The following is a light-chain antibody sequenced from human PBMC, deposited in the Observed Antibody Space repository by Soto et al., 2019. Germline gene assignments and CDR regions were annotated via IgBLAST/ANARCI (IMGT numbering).Light chain of an antibody. CDR3: QQSHSTPYT. CDR2: AAS. CDR1: QSISSY. V-gene: IGKV1-39*01. Sequence: DIQMTQSPSSLSASVGDRVTITCRASQSISSYLNWYQQKPGKAPKLLIYAASSLQSGVPSRFSGSGSGPDFTLTISSLQPEDFATYYCQQSHSTPYTFGQGTKLEIK. J-gene: IGKJ2*01.